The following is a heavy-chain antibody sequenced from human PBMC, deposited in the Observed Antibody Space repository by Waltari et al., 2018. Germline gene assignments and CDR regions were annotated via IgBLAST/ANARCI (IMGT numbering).Heavy chain of an antibody. CDR2: IRWNVVGGTT. J-gene: IGHJ3*01. D-gene: IGHD3-10*01. CDR1: GFPFPDPL. CDR3: SRAVRSSGDAFDV. Sequence: DVQLLEAGGVLVQPGRSLRLSCGVYGFPFPDPLPSGVREQPGKGLGCVAFIRWNVVGGTTEYAASVKGRFTVSRYDSKSFVYLQMNSLETEDTAVYFCSRAVRSSGDAFDVWGQGTMVSVSS. V-gene: IGHV3-49*04.